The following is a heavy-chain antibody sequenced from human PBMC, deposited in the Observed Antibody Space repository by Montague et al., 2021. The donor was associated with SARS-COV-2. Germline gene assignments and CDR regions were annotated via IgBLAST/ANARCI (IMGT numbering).Heavy chain of an antibody. V-gene: IGHV4-30-2*01. CDR2: VHHSENS. D-gene: IGHD4-17*01. Sequence: TLSLTCGVSGGSVSSAGYSWYWIREPPGKGLEWIGHVHHSENSYYNPSLKSRVTISRDGPKNQFSLKVTSVTAADTAVYYCASYRDYGDYFWGQGALVTVAS. CDR3: ASYRDYGDYF. J-gene: IGHJ4*02. CDR1: GGSVSSAGYS.